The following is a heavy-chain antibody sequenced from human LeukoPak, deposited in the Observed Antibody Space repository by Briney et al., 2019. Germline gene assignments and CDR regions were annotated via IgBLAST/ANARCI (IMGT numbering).Heavy chain of an antibody. J-gene: IGHJ4*02. V-gene: IGHV3-53*01. Sequence: GGSLRLSCAASGFTVSNNRLSWVRQAPGKGLEWVSVIYSGGSTYYADSVKGRFTISRDNSKNTLYLQMNSLRAEDTAVYYCASRNYYDSSGLLDYWGQGTLVTVSS. CDR1: GFTVSNNR. D-gene: IGHD3-22*01. CDR2: IYSGGST. CDR3: ASRNYYDSSGLLDY.